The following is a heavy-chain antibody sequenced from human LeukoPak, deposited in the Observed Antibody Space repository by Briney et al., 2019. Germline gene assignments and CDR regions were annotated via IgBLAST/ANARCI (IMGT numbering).Heavy chain of an antibody. CDR3: ASAYYYDSSGYYAFDY. CDR2: ISSSSSSYI. J-gene: IGHJ4*02. Sequence: GGSLRLSCAASGFTFSSYSMNWVRQAPGKGLEWVSSISSSSSSYIYYADSVKGRFTISRDNAKNSLYLQMNSLRAEDTAVYYCASAYYYDSSGYYAFDYWGQGTLVTVSS. V-gene: IGHV3-21*01. D-gene: IGHD3-22*01. CDR1: GFTFSSYS.